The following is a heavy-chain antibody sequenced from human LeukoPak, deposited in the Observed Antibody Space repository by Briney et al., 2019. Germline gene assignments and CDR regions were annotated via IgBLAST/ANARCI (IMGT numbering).Heavy chain of an antibody. D-gene: IGHD3-10*01. Sequence: ASVKVSCKASGYTFTSYAMHWVRQAPGQRLEWMGWISAYSGATNYAQKLQGRVTMTTDTSTSTAYMELRSLRSEDTAVYYCARLYGSGHYYYMDVWGKGTTVTISS. V-gene: IGHV1-18*01. CDR1: GYTFTSYA. J-gene: IGHJ6*03. CDR3: ARLYGSGHYYYMDV. CDR2: ISAYSGAT.